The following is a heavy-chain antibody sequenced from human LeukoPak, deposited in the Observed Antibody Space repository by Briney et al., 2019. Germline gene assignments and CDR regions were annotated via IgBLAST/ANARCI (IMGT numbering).Heavy chain of an antibody. J-gene: IGHJ4*02. CDR3: ATYRQVLLPFES. CDR2: ISYDGSNR. V-gene: IGHV3-30*04. Sequence: PGGSLRLSCAASGFTFSSYAMHWVRQAPGKGLDWVAVISYDGSNRYYADSVKGRFTISRDNSKSTLSLQMNSLRAEDTAIYYCATYRQVLLPFESWGQGTLVTVSS. D-gene: IGHD2-8*02. CDR1: GFTFSSYA.